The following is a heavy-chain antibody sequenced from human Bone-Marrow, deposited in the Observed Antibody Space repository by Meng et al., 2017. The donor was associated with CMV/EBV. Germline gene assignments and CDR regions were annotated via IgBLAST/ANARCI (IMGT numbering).Heavy chain of an antibody. CDR2: INPNSGGT. V-gene: IGHV1-2*02. Sequence: QGELVPSGREVKKPGASVKGSCKASGYTFTGYYMQWVRQAPGQGLEWMGWINPNSGGTNYAQKFQGRATMTRDTSISTAYMELSRLRSDDTAVYYCARGWGPFVVLTRGWFDPWGQGTLVTVSS. J-gene: IGHJ5*02. CDR3: ARGWGPFVVLTRGWFDP. CDR1: GYTFTGYY. D-gene: IGHD4/OR15-4a*01.